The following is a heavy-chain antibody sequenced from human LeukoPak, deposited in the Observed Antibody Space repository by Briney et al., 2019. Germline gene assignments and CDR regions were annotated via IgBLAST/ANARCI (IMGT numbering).Heavy chain of an antibody. D-gene: IGHD6-13*01. CDR2: IYYSGST. CDR3: ARTTEAHSWRTRYYDYYMDV. Sequence: SETLSLTCTVSGGSISSSSYYWGWIRQPPGKGLEWIGYIYYSGSTNYNPSLKSRVSISVDTSKNQFSLKLSSVTAADTAVYYCARTTEAHSWRTRYYDYYMDVWGKGTTVTVSS. CDR1: GGSISSSSYY. V-gene: IGHV4-61*05. J-gene: IGHJ6*03.